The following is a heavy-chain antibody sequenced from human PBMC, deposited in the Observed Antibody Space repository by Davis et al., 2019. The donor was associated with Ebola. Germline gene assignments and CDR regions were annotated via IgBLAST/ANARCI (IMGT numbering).Heavy chain of an antibody. Sequence: PSETLSLTCTVSGGSVSSGSYYWSWIRQPPGEGLEWIGYIYYSGSTNYNPSLKSRVTISVDTSKNQFSLKLSSVTAADTAVYYCARDLGWAARPLGMDVWGQGTTVTVSS. CDR2: IYYSGST. J-gene: IGHJ6*02. CDR3: ARDLGWAARPLGMDV. CDR1: GGSVSSGSYY. V-gene: IGHV4-61*01. D-gene: IGHD6-6*01.